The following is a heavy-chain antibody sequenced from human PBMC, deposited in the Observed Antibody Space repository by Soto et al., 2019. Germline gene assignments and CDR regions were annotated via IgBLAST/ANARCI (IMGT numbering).Heavy chain of an antibody. CDR3: AIAVAGRPDAFDI. V-gene: IGHV1-69*13. CDR1: GGTFSSYA. Sequence: SVKVSCKASGGTFSSYAISWVRQAPGQGLEWMGGIIPIFGTANYAQKFQGRVTITADESTSTAYMELSSLRSEDTAVYYCAIAVAGRPDAFDIWGKGTMVTVPS. D-gene: IGHD6-19*01. CDR2: IIPIFGTA. J-gene: IGHJ3*02.